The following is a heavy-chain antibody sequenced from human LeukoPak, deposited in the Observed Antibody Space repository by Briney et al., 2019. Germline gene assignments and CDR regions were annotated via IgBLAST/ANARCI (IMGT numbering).Heavy chain of an antibody. Sequence: GGSLRLSCAASEFSVGSNYMTWVRQAPGKGLEWVSLIYSGGSTYYADSVKGRFTISRDNSKNTLYLQMNSLRAEDTAVYYCAGAPLDILTGYSLVFDYWGQGTLVTVSS. CDR1: EFSVGSNY. D-gene: IGHD3-9*01. V-gene: IGHV3-66*01. J-gene: IGHJ4*02. CDR3: AGAPLDILTGYSLVFDY. CDR2: IYSGGST.